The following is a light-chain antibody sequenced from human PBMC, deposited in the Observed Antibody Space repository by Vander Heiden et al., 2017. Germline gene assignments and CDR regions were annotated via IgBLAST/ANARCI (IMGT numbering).Light chain of an antibody. V-gene: IGLV2-11*01. Sequence: QSALTQPRSGSGSPGQSVTISCTGTSSDVGGYNYVSWYQQHPGKAPNLMIYDVSKRPSGVPDRFSGSKSGNTASLTISGLQAEDEADYYCCSYAGSYTLVFGGGTKVTVL. J-gene: IGLJ3*02. CDR3: CSYAGSYTLV. CDR1: SSDVGGYNY. CDR2: DVS.